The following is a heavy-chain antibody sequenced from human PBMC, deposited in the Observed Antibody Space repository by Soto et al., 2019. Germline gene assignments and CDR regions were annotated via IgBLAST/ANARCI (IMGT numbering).Heavy chain of an antibody. J-gene: IGHJ4*02. CDR3: AGRLTTAASLDY. V-gene: IGHV3-53*01. CDR1: GFTVSNNH. CDR2: VHGGGST. Sequence: VQLVESGGGLIQPGRSLRLSCAASGFTVSNNHMTWVRQAAGKGLELVSFVHGGGSTSYADSVKGRFTISRDNSKNTLYLQMDSLRAEDTAIYYCAGRLTTAASLDYWGRGTLVTVSS. D-gene: IGHD3-16*01.